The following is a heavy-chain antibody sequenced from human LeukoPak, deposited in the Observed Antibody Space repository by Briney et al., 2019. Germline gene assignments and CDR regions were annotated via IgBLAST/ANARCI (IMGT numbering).Heavy chain of an antibody. Sequence: PGGSLRLSCAASGFTFSSYAMHWVRQAPGKGLEYVSAISSNGGSTYYANSVKGRLTISRDNSKNTLYLQMGSLRAEDMAVYYCARFYGRLDYWGQGTLVTVSS. CDR3: ARFYGRLDY. CDR1: GFTFSSYA. D-gene: IGHD3-10*02. CDR2: ISSNGGST. V-gene: IGHV3-64*01. J-gene: IGHJ4*02.